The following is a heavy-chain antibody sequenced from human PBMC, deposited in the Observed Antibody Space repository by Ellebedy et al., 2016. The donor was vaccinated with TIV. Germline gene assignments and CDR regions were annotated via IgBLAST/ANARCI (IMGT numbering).Heavy chain of an antibody. CDR3: ASPPLLDYYNGLDV. Sequence: ASVKVSCKASGYTFNTYGISWVRQAPGHGLEWMGWISAYNGNTNYAQKLQGRVTMTTDTSTNTAYMELSSLRSEDTATYYCASPPLLDYYNGLDVWGQGTTVTVSS. V-gene: IGHV1-18*01. CDR1: GYTFNTYG. CDR2: ISAYNGNT. D-gene: IGHD3-3*01. J-gene: IGHJ6*02.